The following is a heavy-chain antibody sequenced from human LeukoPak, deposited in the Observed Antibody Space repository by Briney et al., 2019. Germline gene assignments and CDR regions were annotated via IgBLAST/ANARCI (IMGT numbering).Heavy chain of an antibody. D-gene: IGHD2-2*01. CDR2: INSDGSST. V-gene: IGHV3-74*01. J-gene: IGHJ4*02. Sequence: GGSLRLSCAASGFTFSSYWMHWVRHAPGKRLVWVSRINSDGSSTSYADSVKGRFTISRDNAKNTLYLQMNSLRAEDTAVYYCAREGSTSCLDYWGQGTLVTVSS. CDR3: AREGSTSCLDY. CDR1: GFTFSSYW.